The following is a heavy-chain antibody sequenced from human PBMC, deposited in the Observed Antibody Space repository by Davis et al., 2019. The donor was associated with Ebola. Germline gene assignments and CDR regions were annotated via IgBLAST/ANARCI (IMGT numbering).Heavy chain of an antibody. J-gene: IGHJ3*02. D-gene: IGHD1-26*01. CDR3: ARAPEWELNAFDI. CDR1: GYTFTSYA. Sequence: AASVKASCKASGYTFTSYAMHWVRQAPGQRLEWMGWINAGNGNTKYSQKFQGRVTITRDTSASTAYMELSSLRSEDTAVYYCARAPEWELNAFDIWGQGTMVTVSS. CDR2: INAGNGNT. V-gene: IGHV1-3*01.